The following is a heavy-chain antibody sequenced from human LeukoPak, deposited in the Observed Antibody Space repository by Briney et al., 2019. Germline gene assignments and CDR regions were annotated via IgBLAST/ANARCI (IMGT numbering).Heavy chain of an antibody. J-gene: IGHJ4*02. V-gene: IGHV4-39*07. CDR1: GGAISSSHYY. D-gene: IGHD3-22*01. Sequence: SETLSLTCTVPGGAISSSHYYWGWIRQPPGKGLEWIGSIYYSGSTSYNSSLKSRVTISVDTSKNQFSLKLSSVTAADTAVYYCAILPARDTYYYDSSGYYRPGVHWGQGTLVTVSS. CDR3: AILPARDTYYYDSSGYYRPGVH. CDR2: IYYSGST.